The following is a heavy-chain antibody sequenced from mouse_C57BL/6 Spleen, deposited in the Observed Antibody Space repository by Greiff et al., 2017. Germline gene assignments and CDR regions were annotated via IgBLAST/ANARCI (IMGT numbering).Heavy chain of an antibody. Sequence: QVQLKQPGAELVKPGASVKMSCKASGYTFTSYWITWVKQRPGQGLEWIGDIDPGSGSTNYTEKFKSKATLTVDTSSSTAYMQLSSLTSEDSAVYYCARSELLLGFAYWGQGTLVTVSA. D-gene: IGHD1-1*01. J-gene: IGHJ3*01. CDR2: IDPGSGST. CDR1: GYTFTSYW. CDR3: ARSELLLGFAY. V-gene: IGHV1-55*01.